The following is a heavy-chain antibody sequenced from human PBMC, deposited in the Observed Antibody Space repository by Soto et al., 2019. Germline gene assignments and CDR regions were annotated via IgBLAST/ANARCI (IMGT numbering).Heavy chain of an antibody. CDR3: ARGRTVRDHDDFDL. J-gene: IGHJ4*02. V-gene: IGHV3-30-3*01. Sequence: QVQLVESGGGVVQPGRSLRLSCAASGFTFSSYSMHWVRQAPGKGLEWVAAMSYDGNSKYFADSVKGRFTISRDKSKNTLSLQMNSLGAEDSAVCYCARGRTVRDHDDFDLWGQGTLVTVSS. CDR2: MSYDGNSK. D-gene: IGHD2-21*01. CDR1: GFTFSSYS.